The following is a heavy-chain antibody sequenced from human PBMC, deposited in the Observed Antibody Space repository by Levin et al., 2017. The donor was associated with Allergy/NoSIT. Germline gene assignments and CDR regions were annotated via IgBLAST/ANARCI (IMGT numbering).Heavy chain of an antibody. Sequence: QPGGSLRLSCAASGFTFSSYWMSWVRQAPGKGLEWVANIKQDGSEKYYVDSVKGRFTISRDNAKNSLYLQMNSLRAEDTAVYYCASGRDGYNLGWYFDLWGRGTLVTVSS. CDR3: ASGRDGYNLGWYFDL. V-gene: IGHV3-7*01. CDR1: GFTFSSYW. D-gene: IGHD5-24*01. J-gene: IGHJ2*01. CDR2: IKQDGSEK.